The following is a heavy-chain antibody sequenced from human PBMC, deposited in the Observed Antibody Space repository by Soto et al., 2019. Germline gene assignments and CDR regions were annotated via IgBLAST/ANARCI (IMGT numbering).Heavy chain of an antibody. CDR3: ARERRDGYKHYLDY. CDR1: GGSISSYY. Sequence: QVQLQESGPGLVKPSETLSLMCTVSGGSISSYYWSWIRQPPGKGLEWIGYIYYSGSTNYNPSLKSRVTISVDTSKNQFSLKLSSVTAADTAVYYCARERRDGYKHYLDYWGQGTLVTVSS. J-gene: IGHJ4*02. D-gene: IGHD5-12*01. V-gene: IGHV4-59*01. CDR2: IYYSGST.